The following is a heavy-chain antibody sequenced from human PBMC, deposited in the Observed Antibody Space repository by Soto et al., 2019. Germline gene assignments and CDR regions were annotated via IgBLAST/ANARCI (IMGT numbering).Heavy chain of an antibody. D-gene: IGHD2-8*01. Sequence: EVQLVESGGGLVQPGGSLRLSCAASGFTFSSYAMHWVRQAPGKGVEYVSAISSNGGSTYYANSVKGRFTISRDNSKNTLYLQMGSLRAEEMAVYYCASEYCTYGVCYHDYWCQGTLVTVSS. CDR1: GFTFSSYA. CDR3: ASEYCTYGVCYHDY. V-gene: IGHV3-64*01. J-gene: IGHJ4*02. CDR2: ISSNGGST.